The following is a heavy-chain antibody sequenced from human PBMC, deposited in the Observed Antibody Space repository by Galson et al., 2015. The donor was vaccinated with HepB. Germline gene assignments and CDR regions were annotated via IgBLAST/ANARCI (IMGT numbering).Heavy chain of an antibody. CDR3: ARLGFWSGYYSHYYYYMDV. D-gene: IGHD3-3*01. Sequence: QSGAEVKKPGESLKISCKGSGYSFTSYWIGWVRQMPGKGLEWMGIIYPGDSDTRYSPSFQGQVTISADKSISTAYLQWSSLKASDTAMYYCARLGFWSGYYSHYYYYMDVWGKGTTVTVSS. V-gene: IGHV5-51*01. CDR1: GYSFTSYW. CDR2: IYPGDSDT. J-gene: IGHJ6*03.